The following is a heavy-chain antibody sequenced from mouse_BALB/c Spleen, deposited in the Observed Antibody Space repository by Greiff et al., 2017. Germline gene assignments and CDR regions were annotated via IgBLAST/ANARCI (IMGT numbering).Heavy chain of an antibody. CDR1: GYSITSGYY. V-gene: IGHV3-6*02. Sequence: EVQLQESGPGLVKPSQSLSLTCSVTGYSITSGYYWNWIRQFPGNKLEWMGYISYDGSNNYNPSLKNRISITRDTSKNQFFLKLNSVTTEDTATYYCARENLAYYDYDEDAMDYWGQGTSVTVSS. D-gene: IGHD2-4*01. J-gene: IGHJ4*01. CDR3: ARENLAYYDYDEDAMDY. CDR2: ISYDGSN.